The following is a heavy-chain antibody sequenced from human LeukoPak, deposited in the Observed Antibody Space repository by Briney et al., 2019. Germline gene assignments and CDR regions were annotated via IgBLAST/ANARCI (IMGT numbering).Heavy chain of an antibody. Sequence: GASVKVSCKASGYTFTSYGISWVRQAPGQGLEWMGWISAYNGNTNYAQKLQGGVTMTTDTSTSTAYMELRSLRSDDTAVYYCARVLSTPIVLMVYAMYNWFDPWGQGTLVTVSS. CDR1: GYTFTSYG. D-gene: IGHD2-8*01. CDR2: ISAYNGNT. CDR3: ARVLSTPIVLMVYAMYNWFDP. J-gene: IGHJ5*02. V-gene: IGHV1-18*01.